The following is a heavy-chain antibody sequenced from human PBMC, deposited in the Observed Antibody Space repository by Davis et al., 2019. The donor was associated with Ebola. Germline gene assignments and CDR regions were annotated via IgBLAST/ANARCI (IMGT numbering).Heavy chain of an antibody. V-gene: IGHV3-21*04. D-gene: IGHD4-17*01. CDR2: ISSSSSYI. CDR3: AKGTYGDYVAHFDY. Sequence: GESLKISCAASGFTFSSYSMNWVRQAPGKGLEWVSSISSSSSYIYYADSVKGRFTISRDNAKNSLYLQMNSLRAEDTALYYCAKGTYGDYVAHFDYWGQGTLVTVSS. CDR1: GFTFSSYS. J-gene: IGHJ4*02.